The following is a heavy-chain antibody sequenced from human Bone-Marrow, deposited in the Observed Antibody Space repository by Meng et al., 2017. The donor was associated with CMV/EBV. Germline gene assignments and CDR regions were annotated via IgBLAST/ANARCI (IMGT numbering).Heavy chain of an antibody. J-gene: IGHJ4*02. CDR3: ARVYCSSTSCYSFDY. V-gene: IGHV4-34*01. Sequence: GSLRLSCAVYGGSFSGYYWSWIRQPPGKGLEWIGEINHSGSTNYNPSLKSRVTISVDTSKNQFSLKLSSVTAADTAVYYCARVYCSSTSCYSFDYWGQGTLVTVYS. CDR1: GGSFSGYY. D-gene: IGHD2-2*01. CDR2: INHSGST.